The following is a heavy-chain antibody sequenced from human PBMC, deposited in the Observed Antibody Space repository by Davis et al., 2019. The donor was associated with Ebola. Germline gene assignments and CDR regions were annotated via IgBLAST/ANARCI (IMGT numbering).Heavy chain of an antibody. V-gene: IGHV5-51*01. J-gene: IGHJ2*01. Sequence: GESLKISCKGSGYSFTRYWIGWVRQMPGKGLEWMGIIYPGDSDTRYSPSFQGQVTISADKSISTAYLQWSSLKASDTAMYYCARRVAVAHWYFDLWGRGTLVTVSS. CDR3: ARRVAVAHWYFDL. CDR1: GYSFTRYW. D-gene: IGHD6-19*01. CDR2: IYPGDSDT.